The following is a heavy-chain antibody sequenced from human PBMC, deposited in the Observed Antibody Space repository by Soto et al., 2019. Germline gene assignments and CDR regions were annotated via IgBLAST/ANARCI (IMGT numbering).Heavy chain of an antibody. D-gene: IGHD3-3*01. CDR3: AKDAYYEISHFDY. CDR1: GFTFSSYG. Sequence: LXLSCASSGFTFSSYGMHWVRQAPGKGLEWVAVISYDGSNKYYADSVKGRFTISRDNSKNTLYLQMNSLRAEDTAVYYCAKDAYYEISHFDYWGQGTPVTVSS. V-gene: IGHV3-30*18. J-gene: IGHJ4*02. CDR2: ISYDGSNK.